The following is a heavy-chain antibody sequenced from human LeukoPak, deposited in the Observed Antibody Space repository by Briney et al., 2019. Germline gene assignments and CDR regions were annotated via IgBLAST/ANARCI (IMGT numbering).Heavy chain of an antibody. Sequence: GGSLRLSCAASGFTFSSYAMSWVRQAPGKGLEWVSAISGSGGSTYYADSVKGRFTISRDNSKNTLYLQMNSLRAVDTAVYYCAKDLGEGYDSSGYYPQDFDYWGQGTLVTVSS. CDR3: AKDLGEGYDSSGYYPQDFDY. D-gene: IGHD3-22*01. CDR2: ISGSGGST. V-gene: IGHV3-23*01. J-gene: IGHJ4*02. CDR1: GFTFSSYA.